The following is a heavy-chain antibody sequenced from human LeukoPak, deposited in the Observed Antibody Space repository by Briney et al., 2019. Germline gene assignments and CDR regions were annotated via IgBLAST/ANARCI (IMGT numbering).Heavy chain of an antibody. J-gene: IGHJ4*02. CDR1: GFTFSSYS. V-gene: IGHV3-21*01. CDR3: ARDTIAAAGTS. D-gene: IGHD6-13*01. CDR2: ISSSSSYI. Sequence: GGSLRLSCAASGFTFSSYSMNWVRQAPGKGLEWVSSISSSSSYIYYADSVKGRFTISRDYAKNSLYLQMNSLRAEDTAVYYCARDTIAAAGTSWGQGTLVTVSS.